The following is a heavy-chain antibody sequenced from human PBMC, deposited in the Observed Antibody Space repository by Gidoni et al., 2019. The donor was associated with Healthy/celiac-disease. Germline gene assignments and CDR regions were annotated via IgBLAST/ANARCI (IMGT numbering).Heavy chain of an antibody. CDR2: INAGNGNT. D-gene: IGHD2-2*01. Sequence: QVQLVQSGAEVKKPGASVKVSCKASGYTFTSYAMHWVRQAPGQRLEWMGWINAGNGNTKYSQKCQDRVTITRDTSASTAYMELSSLRSEDTAVYYCAREARYCSSTSCKKYNWFDPGGQGTLVTVSS. CDR3: AREARYCSSTSCKKYNWFDP. V-gene: IGHV1-3*01. J-gene: IGHJ5*02. CDR1: GYTFTSYA.